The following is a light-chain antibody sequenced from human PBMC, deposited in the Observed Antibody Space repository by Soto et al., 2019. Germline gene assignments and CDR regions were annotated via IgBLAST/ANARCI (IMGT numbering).Light chain of an antibody. J-gene: IGLJ3*02. CDR1: SSDVGSYNL. Sequence: QSALTQPASVSGSPGQSITISCTGTSSDVGSYNLVSWYQQHPGKAPKLMIYEGSKRPSGVSNRFSGSKSGNTASLTISGLQAEDEADYYCCSYAGSRTWVFGGGIKLTVL. CDR2: EGS. V-gene: IGLV2-23*01. CDR3: CSYAGSRTWV.